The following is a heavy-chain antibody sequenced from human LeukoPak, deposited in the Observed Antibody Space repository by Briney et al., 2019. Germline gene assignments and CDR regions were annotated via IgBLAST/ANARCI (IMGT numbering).Heavy chain of an antibody. CDR2: ISGSGGST. J-gene: IGHJ4*02. Sequence: GGSLRLSCAASGFTFSSYAMSWVRQAPGKGLEWVSAISGSGGSTYYADSVKGRFTISRDNSKNTLYLQMNSLRAEDTAVYYCAREAGYCSGGSCYYFDYWGQGTLVTVSS. CDR1: GFTFSSYA. V-gene: IGHV3-23*01. CDR3: AREAGYCSGGSCYYFDY. D-gene: IGHD2-15*01.